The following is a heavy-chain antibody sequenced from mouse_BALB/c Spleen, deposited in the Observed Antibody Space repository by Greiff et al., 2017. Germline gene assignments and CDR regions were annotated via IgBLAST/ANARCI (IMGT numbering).Heavy chain of an antibody. CDR2: INPSNGRT. V-gene: IGHV1S81*02. CDR3: ARGVNWHYFDY. Sequence: QVQLQQSGAELVKPGASVKLSCKASGYTFTSYWMHWVKQRPGQGLEWIGEINPSNGRTNYNEKFKSKATLTVDKSSSTAYMQLSSLTSEDSAVYYCARGVNWHYFDYWGQGTTLTVSS. D-gene: IGHD4-1*01. CDR1: GYTFTSYW. J-gene: IGHJ2*01.